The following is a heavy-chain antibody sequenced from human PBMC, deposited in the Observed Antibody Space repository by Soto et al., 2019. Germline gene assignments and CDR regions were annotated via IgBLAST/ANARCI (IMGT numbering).Heavy chain of an antibody. D-gene: IGHD6-19*01. CDR2: IYYSGST. V-gene: IGHV4-31*03. CDR1: GGSISSGGYY. J-gene: IGHJ5*02. CDR3: ARVGGYSSGWYEGNWFDP. Sequence: SETLSLTCTVSGGSISSGGYYWSWILHHPGKGLEWIGYIYYSGSTYYNPSLKSRVTISVDASKNQFSLKLSSVTAADTAVYYCARVGGYSSGWYEGNWFDPWGQGTLVTVSS.